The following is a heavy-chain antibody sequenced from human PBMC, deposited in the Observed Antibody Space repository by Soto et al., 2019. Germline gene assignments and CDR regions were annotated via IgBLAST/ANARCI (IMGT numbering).Heavy chain of an antibody. V-gene: IGHV3-74*01. Sequence: GSLRLSCAASGFTFSSYWMHWVRQAPGKGLVWVSRINSDGSSTSYADSVEGRFTISRDNAKNTLYLQMNSLRAEDTAVYYCARGLRYSSGYNWFDPWGQGTLVTVSS. CDR1: GFTFSSYW. CDR3: ARGLRYSSGYNWFDP. J-gene: IGHJ5*02. D-gene: IGHD6-19*01. CDR2: INSDGSST.